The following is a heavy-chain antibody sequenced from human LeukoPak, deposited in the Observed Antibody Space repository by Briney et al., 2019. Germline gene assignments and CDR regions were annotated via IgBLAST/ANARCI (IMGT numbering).Heavy chain of an antibody. D-gene: IGHD1-26*01. CDR2: IYYSGST. J-gene: IGHJ4*02. CDR3: ASQTIVGATTYFDY. Sequence: SETLSLTCTVSGGSISSYYWIWIRQPPGKGLEWIGYIYYSGSTNYNPSLKSRVTISVDTSKNQFPLKLSSVTAADTAVYYCASQTIVGATTYFDYWGQGTLVTVSS. V-gene: IGHV4-59*01. CDR1: GGSISSYY.